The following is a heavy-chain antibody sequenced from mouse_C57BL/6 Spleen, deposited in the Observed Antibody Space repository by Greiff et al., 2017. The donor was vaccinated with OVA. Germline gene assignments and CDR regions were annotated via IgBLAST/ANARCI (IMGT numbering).Heavy chain of an antibody. Sequence: QVQLKQPGAELVKPGASVKLSCKASGYTFTSYWMHWVKQRPGRGLEWIGRIDPNSGGTKYNEKFKSKATLTVDKPSSTAYMQLSSLTSEDSAVYDCARWTVVAPRYYAMDYWGQGTSVTVSS. CDR2: IDPNSGGT. D-gene: IGHD1-1*01. CDR3: ARWTVVAPRYYAMDY. J-gene: IGHJ4*01. CDR1: GYTFTSYW. V-gene: IGHV1-72*01.